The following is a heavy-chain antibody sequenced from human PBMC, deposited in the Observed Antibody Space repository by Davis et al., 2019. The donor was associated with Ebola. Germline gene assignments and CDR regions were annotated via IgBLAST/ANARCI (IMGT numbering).Heavy chain of an antibody. Sequence: GGSLRLSCAASGFTFSSYSMNWVRQAPGKGLEWLSYITGNSITIYNADSVKGRFTISRDNAKNSLYLQMNSLRDEDTAVYYCARDSCISTSCYVGSDYYYGMDVWGQGTTVTVSS. CDR3: ARDSCISTSCYVGSDYYYGMDV. J-gene: IGHJ6*02. CDR1: GFTFSSYS. CDR2: ITGNSITI. D-gene: IGHD2-2*01. V-gene: IGHV3-48*02.